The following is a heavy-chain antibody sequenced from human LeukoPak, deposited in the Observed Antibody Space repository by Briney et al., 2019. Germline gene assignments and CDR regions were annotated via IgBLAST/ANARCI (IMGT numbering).Heavy chain of an antibody. V-gene: IGHV3-21*01. J-gene: IGHJ5*02. Sequence: GGSLRLTCAASGFVFKDYHVHWVRQAPGKGLEWVASVSSTGGYIYYAESLRGRFTISRDNANNSLSLQMNSLRAEDTAVYYCARSVVMVGGTRWFDPWGQGTLVTVSS. D-gene: IGHD2-15*01. CDR2: VSSTGGYI. CDR3: ARSVVMVGGTRWFDP. CDR1: GFVFKDYH.